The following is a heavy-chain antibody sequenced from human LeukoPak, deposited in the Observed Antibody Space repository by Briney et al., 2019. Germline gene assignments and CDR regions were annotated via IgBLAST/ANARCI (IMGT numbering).Heavy chain of an antibody. J-gene: IGHJ5*02. CDR2: IYTSGST. Sequence: SETLSLTCTVSGGSISSYYWSWIRQPAGKGLEWIGRIYTSGSTNYNPSLKSRVTMSVDTSKNQFSLKLSSVTAADTAVYYCAMQAFLCSGEVENWFDPWGQGTLVTVCS. D-gene: IGHD3-10*01. V-gene: IGHV4-4*07. CDR1: GGSISSYY. CDR3: AMQAFLCSGEVENWFDP.